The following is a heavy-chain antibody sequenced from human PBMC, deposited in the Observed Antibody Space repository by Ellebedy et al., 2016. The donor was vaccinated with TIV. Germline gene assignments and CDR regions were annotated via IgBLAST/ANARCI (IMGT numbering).Heavy chain of an antibody. CDR3: ARDQKGLFDY. V-gene: IGHV4-59*01. CDR2: IYYSGST. Sequence: MPSETLSLTCTVSGGSISPYYWSWIRQPPGKGLEWIGYIYYSGSTNYNPSLKSRVTISVDTSKNQFSLKLSSVTAADTAVYYCARDQKGLFDYWGQGTLVTVSS. CDR1: GGSISPYY. J-gene: IGHJ4*02.